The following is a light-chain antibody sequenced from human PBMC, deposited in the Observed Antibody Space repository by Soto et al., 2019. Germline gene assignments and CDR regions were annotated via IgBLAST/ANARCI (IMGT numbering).Light chain of an antibody. CDR2: DAS. Sequence: DIHMTQSPSTLSASVGDRVTISCRASQNIFTYLAWYQQKPGKAPKLLIFDASTLQSGVPPRFSGSGSGTEFTLTISSLQPDDFATYYCQHYTLYSASFGPGIKVDIK. V-gene: IGKV1-5*01. CDR3: QHYTLYSAS. CDR1: QNIFTY. J-gene: IGKJ3*01.